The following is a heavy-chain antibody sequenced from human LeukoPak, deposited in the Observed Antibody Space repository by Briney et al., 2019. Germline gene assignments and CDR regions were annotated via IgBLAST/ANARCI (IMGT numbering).Heavy chain of an antibody. V-gene: IGHV4-34*01. D-gene: IGHD4-17*01. J-gene: IGHJ4*02. CDR2: INHSGST. Sequence: SETLSLTCAVYGGSFSGYYWSWIRQPPGKGLEWIGEINHSGSTNYNPSLKSRVTISVDTSKNQFSLKLSSVTAADTAVYYCARGQGTVTTHWGQGALVTVSS. CDR1: GGSFSGYY. CDR3: ARGQGTVTTH.